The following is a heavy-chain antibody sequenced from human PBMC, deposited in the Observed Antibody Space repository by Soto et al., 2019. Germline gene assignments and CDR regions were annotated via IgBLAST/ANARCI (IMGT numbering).Heavy chain of an antibody. J-gene: IGHJ4*02. CDR2: ISGSGGIT. D-gene: IGHD2-15*01. Sequence: EVQLLESGGGLVQPGGSLRLSCAASGFTFSSYAMSWVRQAPGKGLEWVSAISGSGGITYYADSVKGRFTISRDNSKNTLYLQMNSLRAEDTAVYYCAKDSDALPYCSGGSCYSPYWGQGTLVTVSS. CDR1: GFTFSSYA. CDR3: AKDSDALPYCSGGSCYSPY. V-gene: IGHV3-23*01.